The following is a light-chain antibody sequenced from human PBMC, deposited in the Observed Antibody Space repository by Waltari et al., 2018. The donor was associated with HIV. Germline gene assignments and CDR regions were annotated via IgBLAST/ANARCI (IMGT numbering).Light chain of an antibody. J-gene: IGLJ3*02. CDR1: TSDMSSLNF. Sequence: HSVLTQPASVSGSPGQSITISCSGPTSDMSSLNFVSWYQQSPGRAPNLIIFEVSSRPSGIADRFSGSKAGDTASLTISALRTEDEADYFCSSYSPRDSVVFGGGTKVTVL. V-gene: IGLV2-14*01. CDR2: EVS. CDR3: SSYSPRDSVV.